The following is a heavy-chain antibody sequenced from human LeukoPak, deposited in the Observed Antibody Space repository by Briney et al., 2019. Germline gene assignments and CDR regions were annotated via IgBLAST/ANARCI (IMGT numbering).Heavy chain of an antibody. CDR3: AKSDQGLLPWGFDY. D-gene: IGHD3-22*01. J-gene: IGHJ4*02. CDR1: GFTFESYA. Sequence: GGSLRLSCAASGFTFESYAMSWVRQAPGKGLEWVSTISGTGTDTYYGDSVKGRFTISRDNSKITLYLQMNSLRVEDTAVYYCAKSDQGLLPWGFDYWGQGTLVTVSS. V-gene: IGHV3-23*01. CDR2: ISGTGTDT.